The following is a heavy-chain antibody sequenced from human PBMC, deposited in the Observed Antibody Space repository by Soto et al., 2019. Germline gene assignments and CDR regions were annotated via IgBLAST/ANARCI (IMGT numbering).Heavy chain of an antibody. CDR1: GYSINSDYY. V-gene: IGHV4-38-2*01. CDR3: AKKGYYPSGKINLFDS. J-gene: IGHJ4*02. Sequence: PSETLSLTCAVSGYSINSDYYWGWIRQPPGKGLEGIGGVDHSGRTYYSPSLRSRLTIFIDTSKNQFSLRLTSVTAADTAMYFCAKKGYYPSGKINLFDSWGPGTLVTVSS. CDR2: VDHSGRT. D-gene: IGHD3-10*01.